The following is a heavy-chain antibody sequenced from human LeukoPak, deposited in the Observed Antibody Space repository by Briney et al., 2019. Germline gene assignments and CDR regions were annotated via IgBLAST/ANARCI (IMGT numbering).Heavy chain of an antibody. Sequence: SETLSLTCAVSGGSISSSNWWSWVRQPPGKGLEWIGEINHSGSTNYNPSLKSRVTISVDTSKNQFSLKLSSVTAADTAVYYCARATEGWLQYDYWGQGTLVTVSS. J-gene: IGHJ4*02. D-gene: IGHD5-24*01. CDR3: ARATEGWLQYDY. CDR1: GGSISSSNW. CDR2: INHSGST. V-gene: IGHV4-4*02.